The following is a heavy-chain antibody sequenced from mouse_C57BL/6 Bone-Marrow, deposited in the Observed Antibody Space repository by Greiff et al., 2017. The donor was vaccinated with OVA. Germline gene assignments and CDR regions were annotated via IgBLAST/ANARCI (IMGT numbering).Heavy chain of an antibody. J-gene: IGHJ3*01. V-gene: IGHV10-1*01. CDR3: VRQYSSSYFWFAY. CDR2: IRSKSNNYAT. Sequence: EVKLVESGGGLVQPKGSLKLSCAASGFSFNTYAMNWVRQAPGKGLEWVARIRSKSNNYATYYADSVKDRFTISRDDSESMLYLQMNNLKTEDTAMYYCVRQYSSSYFWFAYWGQGTLVTVSA. CDR1: GFSFNTYA. D-gene: IGHD1-1*01.